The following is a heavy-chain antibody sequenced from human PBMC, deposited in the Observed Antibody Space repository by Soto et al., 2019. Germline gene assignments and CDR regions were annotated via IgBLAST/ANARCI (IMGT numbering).Heavy chain of an antibody. CDR1: GGSISSSNW. Sequence: QVQLQESGPGLVKPSGTLSLTCAVSGGSISSSNWWSWVRQPPGKGLEWIGGIYHSGSTNYNPAPKSRVTISVDKSKNQVSLKLSSVTAADTAVYYCARGSSGYYYHFDYWGQGTLVTVSS. CDR3: ARGSSGYYYHFDY. J-gene: IGHJ4*02. CDR2: IYHSGST. V-gene: IGHV4-4*02. D-gene: IGHD3-22*01.